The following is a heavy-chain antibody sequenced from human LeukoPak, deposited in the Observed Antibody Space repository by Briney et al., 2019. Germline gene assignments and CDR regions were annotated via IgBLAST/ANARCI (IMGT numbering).Heavy chain of an antibody. CDR2: IYPGDSDT. CDR3: ARKYCSGGSCGWFDP. V-gene: IGHV5-51*01. J-gene: IGHJ5*02. D-gene: IGHD2-15*01. CDR1: GYSFTSYW. Sequence: GESLKISCKGSGYSFTSYWIGWVRHMPGKGLEWRGIIYPGDSDTRYSPSFQGQVTISAHKCISTAYLQWSSLKASDTAMYYCARKYCSGGSCGWFDPWGQGTLVTVSS.